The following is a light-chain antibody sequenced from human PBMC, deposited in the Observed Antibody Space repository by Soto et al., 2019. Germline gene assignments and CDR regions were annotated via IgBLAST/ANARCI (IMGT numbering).Light chain of an antibody. Sequence: DIQMTQSPSSLSASVEDRVTITCRAIQSISSYLNWYQQKPGKAPKLLIYGASSLQSGVPSRFSGSGSGTDFTLTISSLQPEDFATYYCQQSYSTLALTFGGGTKVDIK. CDR1: QSISSY. CDR3: QQSYSTLALT. CDR2: GAS. V-gene: IGKV1-39*01. J-gene: IGKJ4*01.